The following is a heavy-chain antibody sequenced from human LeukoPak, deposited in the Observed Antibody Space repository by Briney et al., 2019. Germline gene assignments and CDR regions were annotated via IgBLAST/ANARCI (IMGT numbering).Heavy chain of an antibody. CDR1: GGSISSGDYY. CDR3: ARSPIVPVVPAHGAYYYYYYYMDV. J-gene: IGHJ6*03. CDR2: IYYSGST. V-gene: IGHV4-30-4*01. D-gene: IGHD2-2*01. Sequence: SQTLSLTCTVSGGSISSGDYYWSWIRQPPGKGLEWIGYIYYSGSTYYNPSLKSRVTISVDTSKNQFSLKLSSVTAADTAVYYCARSPIVPVVPAHGAYYYYYYYMDVWGKGTTVTVSS.